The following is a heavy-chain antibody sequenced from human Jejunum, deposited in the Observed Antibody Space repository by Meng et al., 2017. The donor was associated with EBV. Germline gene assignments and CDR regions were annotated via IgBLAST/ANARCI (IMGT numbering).Heavy chain of an antibody. D-gene: IGHD5-12*01. J-gene: IGHJ4*02. CDR3: AGLRYSGYDRAFDY. CDR1: GGSVNSGNVY. Sequence: QVTRQASGPGLVKPSETLSLTCTVSGGSVNSGNVYWSWIRQPPGKGLEWIGYIYYSGSTNYIPSLKSRVTISLDTSKNQFSLKLSSVTAADTAVYYCAGLRYSGYDRAFDYWGQGALVTVSS. V-gene: IGHV4-61*01. CDR2: IYYSGST.